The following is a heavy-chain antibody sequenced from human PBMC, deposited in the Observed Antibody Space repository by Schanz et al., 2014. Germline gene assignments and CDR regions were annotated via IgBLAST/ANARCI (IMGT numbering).Heavy chain of an antibody. CDR2: IIPSLGLA. J-gene: IGHJ4*02. Sequence: VQLEQSGAEVKKPGSSVKVSCKASGGTFSSFGINWVRQAPGQGLEWMGRIIPSLGLAKYEQKLQDKVTITADTSTTTAYMELSGLRSEDTAVYYCARDFSAYVGNYFDYWGQGTLVTVSS. V-gene: IGHV1-69*04. CDR1: GGTFSSFG. D-gene: IGHD5-12*01. CDR3: ARDFSAYVGNYFDY.